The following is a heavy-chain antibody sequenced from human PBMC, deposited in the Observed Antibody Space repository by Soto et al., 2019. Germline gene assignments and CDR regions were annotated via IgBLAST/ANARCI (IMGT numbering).Heavy chain of an antibody. CDR2: IYHSGST. CDR3: ARGVGGYYYGMDV. D-gene: IGHD2-2*01. Sequence: QVQLQESGPGLVKPSGTLSLTCAVSGGSISSSNWWSWVRQPPGKGLEWIGEIYHSGSTNYNPSLKRRATISVDKSKIQFSVKLSSVTAADAAVYYCARGVGGYYYGMDVWGQGTTVTVSS. V-gene: IGHV4-4*02. J-gene: IGHJ6*02. CDR1: GGSISSSNW.